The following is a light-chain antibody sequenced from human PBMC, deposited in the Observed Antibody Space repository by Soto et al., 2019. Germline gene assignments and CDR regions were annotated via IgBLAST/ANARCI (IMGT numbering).Light chain of an antibody. CDR3: QQYGTTPWT. CDR2: GTS. J-gene: IGKJ1*01. CDR1: QSVSSSY. V-gene: IGKV3-20*01. Sequence: EIVLTQSPGTLSLSPGERATLSCRASQSVSSSYLAWYQHKPGQAPRLLISGTSSRATGIPDRFSGSGAGTDVTLTISRLEPEDFAVYYFQQYGTTPWTFGQGTKVEVK.